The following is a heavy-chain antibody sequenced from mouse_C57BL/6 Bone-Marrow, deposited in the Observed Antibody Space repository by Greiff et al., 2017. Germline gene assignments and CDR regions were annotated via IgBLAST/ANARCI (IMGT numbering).Heavy chain of an antibody. J-gene: IGHJ2*01. CDR3: ARRGRQLYYFDY. D-gene: IGHD2-12*01. V-gene: IGHV1-50*01. CDR1: GYTFTSYW. CDR2: IDPSDSYT. Sequence: QVQLQQPGAELVKPGASVKLSCKASGYTFTSYWMQWVKQRPGQGLEWIGEIDPSDSYTNYNQKLKGKSTLTVDTSSSTAYMQLSSLTSEDSAVYYCARRGRQLYYFDYWGQGTTLTVSS.